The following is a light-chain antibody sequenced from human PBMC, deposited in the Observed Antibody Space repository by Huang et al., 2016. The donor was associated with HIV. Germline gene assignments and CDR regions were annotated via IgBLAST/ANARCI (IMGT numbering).Light chain of an antibody. Sequence: DIQMTQSPASLSASVGDRVTITCRASQGIRNYVAWYQQKPGEVPRLLISGASTLQSGVPSRFSGRGSGTQFTLTISSLQPEDVATYYCQKYNSAPTFGQGTRLEIK. CDR2: GAS. V-gene: IGKV1-27*01. CDR3: QKYNSAPT. CDR1: QGIRNY. J-gene: IGKJ5*01.